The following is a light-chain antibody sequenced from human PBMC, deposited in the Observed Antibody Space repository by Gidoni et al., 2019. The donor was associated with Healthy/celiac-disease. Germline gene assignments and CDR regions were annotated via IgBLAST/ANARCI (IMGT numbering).Light chain of an antibody. V-gene: IGLV3-1*01. CDR1: KLGDAY. CDR2: QDS. CDR3: QAWDSSTVV. J-gene: IGLJ2*01. Sequence: SEPTQPPSVSVSPGQTASITCSGDKLGDAYACWYQQKPGQSPVLVIYQDSKRPSGIPERFSGSSSGNTATLTISGTQAMDEADYYCQAWDSSTVVFGGGTKLTVL.